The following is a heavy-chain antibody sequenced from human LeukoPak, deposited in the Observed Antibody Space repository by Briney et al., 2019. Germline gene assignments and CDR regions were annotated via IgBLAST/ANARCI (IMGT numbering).Heavy chain of an antibody. J-gene: IGHJ6*03. D-gene: IGHD4-23*01. CDR1: GGSLSSYY. CDR3: AREASVAYYYYYMDV. CDR2: IYTSGST. Sequence: SETLSLTCTVSGGSLSSYYWSWIRQPAGKGLEWIGRIYTSGSTNYNPSLKSRVTMSVDTSKNQFSLKLSSVTAADTAVYYCAREASVAYYYYYMDVWGKGTTVTVSS. V-gene: IGHV4-4*07.